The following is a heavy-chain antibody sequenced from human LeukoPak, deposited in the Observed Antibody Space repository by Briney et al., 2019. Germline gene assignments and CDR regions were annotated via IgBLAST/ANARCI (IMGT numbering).Heavy chain of an antibody. CDR3: AGHYYDSSGYFLHYYYYMDV. V-gene: IGHV4-59*01. D-gene: IGHD3-22*01. CDR2: IYYSGST. J-gene: IGHJ6*03. CDR1: GGSISSYY. Sequence: SETLSLTCTVSGGSISSYYWSWIRQPPGKGLEWIGYIYYSGSTNHNPSLKIRVTISVDTSKNQFSLKLSSVTAADTAVYYCAGHYYDSSGYFLHYYYYMDVWGKGTTVTVSS.